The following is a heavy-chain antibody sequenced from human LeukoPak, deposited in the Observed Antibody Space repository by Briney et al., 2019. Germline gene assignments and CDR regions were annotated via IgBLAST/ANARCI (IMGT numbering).Heavy chain of an antibody. CDR3: ARVTRRPYYYYYMDV. V-gene: IGHV4-34*01. J-gene: IGHJ6*03. Sequence: SETLSLTCAVYGGSFSGYYWSWIRQPPGKGLEWIGEINHSGSTNYNPSLKSRVTISVDTSKNQFSLKLSSVTAADTAVCYCARVTRRPYYYYYMDVWGKGTTVTVSS. CDR1: GGSFSGYY. CDR2: INHSGST. D-gene: IGHD3-3*01.